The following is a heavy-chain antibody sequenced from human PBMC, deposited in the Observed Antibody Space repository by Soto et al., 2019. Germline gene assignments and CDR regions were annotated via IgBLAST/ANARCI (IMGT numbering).Heavy chain of an antibody. V-gene: IGHV3-23*01. CDR2: ISGSGGST. CDR1: GFTFSSYA. J-gene: IGHJ6*03. Sequence: ESGGGLVQPGGSLRLSCAASGFTFSSYAMSWVRQAPGKGLEWVSAISGSGGSTYYADSVKGRFTISRDNSKNTLYLQMNSLRAEDTAVYYCAKELAPASDYYYYMDVWGKGTTVTVSS. CDR3: AKELAPASDYYYYMDV. D-gene: IGHD6-25*01.